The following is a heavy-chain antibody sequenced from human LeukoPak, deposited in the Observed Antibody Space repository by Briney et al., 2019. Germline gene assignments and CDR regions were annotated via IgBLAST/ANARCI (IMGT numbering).Heavy chain of an antibody. J-gene: IGHJ4*02. CDR3: ARGVGYCSGGSCYKGGYYFDY. D-gene: IGHD2-15*01. Sequence: GGSLRLSCAASRFVFPSHGMHWVRQAPSKGLEWVAFIRYDGSEKYYAESVQGRFTISRDNSKKTLSLQMATLRAEDTAVYYCARGVGYCSGGSCYKGGYYFDYWGQGTLVTVSS. CDR2: IRYDGSEK. V-gene: IGHV3-30*02. CDR1: RFVFPSHG.